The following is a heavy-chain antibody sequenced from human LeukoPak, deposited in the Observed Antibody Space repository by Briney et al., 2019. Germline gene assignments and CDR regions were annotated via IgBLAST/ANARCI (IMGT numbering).Heavy chain of an antibody. J-gene: IGHJ6*03. V-gene: IGHV4-34*01. CDR2: INHSGST. CDR3: AREMVVATNYYYMDV. D-gene: IGHD2-15*01. Sequence: SETLSLTCAVYGGSFSGYYWSWIRQPPGKGLEWIGEINHSGSTNYNPSLKSRVTISVDTSKNQFSLKLSSVTAADTAVYYCAREMVVATNYYYMDVWGKGTTVTISS. CDR1: GGSFSGYY.